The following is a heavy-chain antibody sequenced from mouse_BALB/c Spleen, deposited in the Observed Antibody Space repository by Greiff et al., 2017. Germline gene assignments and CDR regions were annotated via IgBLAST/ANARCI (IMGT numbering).Heavy chain of an antibody. J-gene: IGHJ2*01. D-gene: IGHD2-14*01. V-gene: IGHV1S127*01. CDR2: IDPSNSET. CDR1: GYTFTSYW. CDR3: ARGGYYRYEGHYFDY. Sequence: VKLMESGPELVRPGASVKMSCKASGYTFTSYWMHWVKQRPGQGLEWIGMIDPSNSETRLNQKFKDKATLNVDKSSNTAYMQLSSLTSEDSAVYYCARGGYYRYEGHYFDYWGQGTTLTVSS.